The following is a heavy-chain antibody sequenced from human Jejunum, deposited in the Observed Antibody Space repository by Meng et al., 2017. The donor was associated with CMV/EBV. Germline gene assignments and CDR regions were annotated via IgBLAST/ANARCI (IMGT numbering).Heavy chain of an antibody. CDR2: IYESGST. V-gene: IGHV4-30-4*01. D-gene: IGHD1-14*01. Sequence: CGVSGCSISSGDSYWRWIRQPPGKGLEWIGYIYESGSTSYNPSLESRVTISVDTSKNQFSLKVMSVTAADTAVYYCAREGTNSYYFDYWGQGTLVTVSS. CDR1: GCSISSGDSY. J-gene: IGHJ4*02. CDR3: AREGTNSYYFDY.